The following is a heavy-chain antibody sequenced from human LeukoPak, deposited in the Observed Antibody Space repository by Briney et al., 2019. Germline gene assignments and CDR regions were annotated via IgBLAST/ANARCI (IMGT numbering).Heavy chain of an antibody. V-gene: IGHV4-34*01. CDR3: AKAVAGTAVY. CDR2: INHSGST. J-gene: IGHJ4*02. Sequence: SETLSLTCAVYGGSFSGYYWSWIRQPPGKGLEWIGEINHSGSTNYNPSLKSRVTISIATSKNQFSLKLSSVTAADTAVYYCAKAVAGTAVYWGQGTLVTVSS. CDR1: GGSFSGYY. D-gene: IGHD6-19*01.